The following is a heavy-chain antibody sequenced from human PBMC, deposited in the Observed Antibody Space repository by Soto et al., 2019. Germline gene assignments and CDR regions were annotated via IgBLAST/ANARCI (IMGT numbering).Heavy chain of an antibody. CDR1: GGTFSSYT. V-gene: IGHV1-69*02. D-gene: IGHD2-15*01. Sequence: VKVSCKASGGTFSSYTISWVRQAPGQGLEWMGRIIPILGIANYAQKFQGRVTITADKSTSTAYMELSSLRSEDTAVYYCARWVGYCSGGSCHNWFDPWGQGTLVTVSS. CDR2: IIPILGIA. CDR3: ARWVGYCSGGSCHNWFDP. J-gene: IGHJ5*02.